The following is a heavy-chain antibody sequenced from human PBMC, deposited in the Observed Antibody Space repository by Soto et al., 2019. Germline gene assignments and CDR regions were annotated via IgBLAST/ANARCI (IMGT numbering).Heavy chain of an antibody. J-gene: IGHJ4*02. Sequence: QVQLVQSGAEEKKPGASVKVSCKASGYTFTSYAMHWVRQAPGQRLEWMGWINAGNGNTKYSQKFQGRVTITRDTSASTAYMELSSLRSEDTAVYFCARAVGGPTSNLDYWGQGTLVTVSS. D-gene: IGHD3-16*01. CDR2: INAGNGNT. V-gene: IGHV1-3*05. CDR3: ARAVGGPTSNLDY. CDR1: GYTFTSYA.